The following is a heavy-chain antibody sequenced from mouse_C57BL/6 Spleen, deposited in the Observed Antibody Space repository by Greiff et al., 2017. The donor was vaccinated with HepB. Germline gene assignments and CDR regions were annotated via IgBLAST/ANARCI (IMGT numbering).Heavy chain of an antibody. CDR3: TTMVTGYFDY. CDR1: GFTFSSYA. D-gene: IGHD2-2*01. Sequence: DVMLVESGEGLVKPGGSLKLSCAASGFTFSSYAMSWVRQTPEKRLEWVAYISSGGDYIYYADTVKGRFTISRDNARNTLYLQMSSLKSEDTAMYYCTTMVTGYFDYWGQGTTLTVSS. J-gene: IGHJ2*01. CDR2: ISSGGDYI. V-gene: IGHV5-9-1*02.